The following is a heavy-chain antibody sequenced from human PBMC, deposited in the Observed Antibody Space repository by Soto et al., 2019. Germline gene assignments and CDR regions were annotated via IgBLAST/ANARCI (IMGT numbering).Heavy chain of an antibody. CDR1: GDSVSSNSTA. CDR3: ARVKGSSYDFDY. V-gene: IGHV6-1*01. Sequence: QVQLQQSGPGLVKPSQTLSLTCAISGDSVSSNSTAWNWIRQSPSRGLEWLGGTYYRSKWYNDYAVSVKSRITITPDTSKNHLSLQLKSVTPEDTAVYYCARVKGSSYDFDYWGQGTLVTVSS. CDR2: TYYRSKWYN. J-gene: IGHJ4*02. D-gene: IGHD6-6*01.